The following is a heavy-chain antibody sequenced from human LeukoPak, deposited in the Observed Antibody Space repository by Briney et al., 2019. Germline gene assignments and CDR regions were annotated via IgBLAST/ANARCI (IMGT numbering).Heavy chain of an antibody. Sequence: ASVKVSCKASGYTFTNFYMHWVRQAPGQGLEWMGLINPSGGSTSYAQKFQGRVAMTRDTSTSTVYMELSSLRSEDTDVYYCARAHSGSYPGYWGQGTLLTVSS. J-gene: IGHJ4*02. D-gene: IGHD1-26*01. CDR1: GYTFTNFY. CDR3: ARAHSGSYPGY. CDR2: INPSGGST. V-gene: IGHV1-46*01.